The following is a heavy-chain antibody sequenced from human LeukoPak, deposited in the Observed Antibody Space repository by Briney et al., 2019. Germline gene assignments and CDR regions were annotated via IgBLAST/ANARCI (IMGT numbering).Heavy chain of an antibody. J-gene: IGHJ4*02. CDR2: IGGSGATT. CDR1: GFTFSSYA. V-gene: IGHV3-23*01. CDR3: ARDGEGSGSASMITHDY. Sequence: GGSLRLSCAASGFTFSSYAMAWVRQAPGKGLEWVSAIGGSGATTYTADSVKGRFTISRDNSKNTLFLQMNSLRVEDTALYYCARDGEGSGSASMITHDYWGQGALVTVSS. D-gene: IGHD3-10*01.